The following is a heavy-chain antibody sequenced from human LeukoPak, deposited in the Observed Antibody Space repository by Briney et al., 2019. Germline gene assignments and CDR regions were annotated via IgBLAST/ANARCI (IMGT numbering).Heavy chain of an antibody. CDR3: TRSGSYLLIDY. D-gene: IGHD1-26*01. V-gene: IGHV3-49*04. Sequence: PGRSLRLSCTASGFTFGDYAMSWVRQAPGKGLEWVGFIRSKAYGGTTEYAASVKGGFTISRDDSKSIAYLQMNSLKTEDTAVYYCTRSGSYLLIDYWGQGTLVTVSS. CDR1: GFTFGDYA. CDR2: IRSKAYGGTT. J-gene: IGHJ4*02.